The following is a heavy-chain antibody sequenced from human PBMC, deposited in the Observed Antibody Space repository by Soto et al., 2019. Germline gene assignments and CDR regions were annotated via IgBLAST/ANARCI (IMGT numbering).Heavy chain of an antibody. Sequence: QVQLVESGGGVVQPGRSLRLSCAASGFTFSSYGMHWVRQAPGKGLEWVAVIWYDGSNKYYADSVKGRFTISRDNSKNTLYLQMNSLRAEDTAVYYCARDTTVVAAPAPDYWGQGTLVTVSS. D-gene: IGHD2-15*01. CDR1: GFTFSSYG. V-gene: IGHV3-33*01. CDR3: ARDTTVVAAPAPDY. CDR2: IWYDGSNK. J-gene: IGHJ4*02.